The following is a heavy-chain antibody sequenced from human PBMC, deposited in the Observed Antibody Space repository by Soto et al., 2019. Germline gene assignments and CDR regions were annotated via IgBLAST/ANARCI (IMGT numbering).Heavy chain of an antibody. J-gene: IGHJ4*02. CDR2: INQDGSEK. V-gene: IGHV3-7*01. CDR1: GFTFSTYW. CDR3: SRSLNS. Sequence: PGGSLRLCCAASGFTFSTYWMDWVRQTPGKGLEWVANINQDGSEKNYVDSVKGRFTIYRDNAKNSLYLQMSGLTAEDSALYYCSRSLNSWGQGTLVTVSS.